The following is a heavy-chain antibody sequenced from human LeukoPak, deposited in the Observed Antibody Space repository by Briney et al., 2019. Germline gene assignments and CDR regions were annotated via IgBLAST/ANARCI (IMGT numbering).Heavy chain of an antibody. J-gene: IGHJ4*01. V-gene: IGHV3-23*01. D-gene: IGHD3-9*01. CDR2: ISGSAGAT. CDR3: AKKRDNHEWLYYFDD. Sequence: GGSLRLSCAASGFTFNNYAMSWVRQAPGKGLEWVSAISGSAGATYYPDSVKGRFTISRDNSKNTLYLQMNSLRAEDTAVYYCAKKRDNHEWLYYFDDWGQGTQVTVSS. CDR1: GFTFNNYA.